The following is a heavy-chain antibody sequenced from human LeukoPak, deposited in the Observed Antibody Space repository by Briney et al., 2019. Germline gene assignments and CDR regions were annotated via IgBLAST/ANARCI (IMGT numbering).Heavy chain of an antibody. Sequence: SETLSLTCTVSGGSNSSSSYYWGWIRQPPGKGLEWIGSIYYSGSTYCNPSLKSRVTISVDTSKNQFSLKLSSVTAADTAVYYCARHKGTYYSDLDYWGQGTLVTVSS. D-gene: IGHD3-10*01. CDR3: ARHKGTYYSDLDY. J-gene: IGHJ4*02. CDR1: GGSNSSSSYY. V-gene: IGHV4-39*01. CDR2: IYYSGST.